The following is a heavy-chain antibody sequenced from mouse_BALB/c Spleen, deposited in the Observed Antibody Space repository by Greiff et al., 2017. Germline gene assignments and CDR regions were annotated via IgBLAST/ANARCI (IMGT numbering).Heavy chain of an antibody. Sequence: VKLQQSGAELVKPGASVKLSCKASGYTFTSYYMYWVKQRPGQGLEWIGEINPSNGGTNFNEKFKSKATLTVDKSSSTAYLQLSSLTSEDSAVYYCTRSGPLAMDYWGQGTSVTVSS. CDR1: GYTFTSYY. CDR3: TRSGPLAMDY. D-gene: IGHD3-1*01. J-gene: IGHJ4*01. CDR2: INPSNGGT. V-gene: IGHV1S81*02.